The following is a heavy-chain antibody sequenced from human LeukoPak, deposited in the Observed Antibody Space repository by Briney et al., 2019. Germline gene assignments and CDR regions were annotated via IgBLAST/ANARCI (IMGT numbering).Heavy chain of an antibody. V-gene: IGHV3-9*01. CDR2: ISWNSGSI. J-gene: IGHJ4*02. D-gene: IGHD3-16*01. CDR1: GFTFDDYA. CDR3: AKDMTTGGSNGVFDY. Sequence: PGGSLRLSCAASGFTFDDYAMHWVRQAPGKGLEWVSGISWNSGSIGYADSVKGRFTISRDNAKNSLYLQMNSLRAEDTALYYCAKDMTTGGSNGVFDYWGQGTLVTVSS.